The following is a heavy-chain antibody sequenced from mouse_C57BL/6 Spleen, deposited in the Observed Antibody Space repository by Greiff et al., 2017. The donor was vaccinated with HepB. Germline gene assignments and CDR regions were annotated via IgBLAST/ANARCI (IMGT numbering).Heavy chain of an antibody. J-gene: IGHJ1*03. V-gene: IGHV1-62-2*01. Sequence: VQLQQSGAELVKPGASVKLSCKASGYTFTEYTIHWVKQRSGQGLEWIGWFYPGSGSIKYNEKFKDKATLTADKSSSTVYMELSRLTSEDSAVYFCARYEGYYGSSPYWYFDVWGTGTTVTVSS. CDR1: GYTFTEYT. CDR2: FYPGSGSI. CDR3: ARYEGYYGSSPYWYFDV. D-gene: IGHD1-1*01.